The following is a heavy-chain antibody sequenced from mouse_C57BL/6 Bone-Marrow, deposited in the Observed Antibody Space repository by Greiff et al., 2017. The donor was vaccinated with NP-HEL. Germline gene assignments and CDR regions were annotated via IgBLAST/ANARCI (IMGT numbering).Heavy chain of an antibody. Sequence: QVQLKQPGAELVRPGSSVKLSCKASGYTFTSYWMDWVKQRPGQGLEWIGNIYPSDSETHYNQKFKDKATLTVDKSSSTAYMQLSSLTSEDSAVYYCATGSSSSFDYWGQGTTLTVSS. J-gene: IGHJ2*01. CDR2: IYPSDSET. CDR1: GYTFTSYW. CDR3: ATGSSSSFDY. V-gene: IGHV1-61*01. D-gene: IGHD1-1*01.